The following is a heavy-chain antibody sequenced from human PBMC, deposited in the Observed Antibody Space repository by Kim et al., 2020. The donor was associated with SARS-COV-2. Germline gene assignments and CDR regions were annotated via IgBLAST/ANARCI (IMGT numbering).Heavy chain of an antibody. CDR3: ANGRKSGSSSGWY. D-gene: IGHD6-19*01. J-gene: IGHJ2*01. CDR2: ISGDGGTP. CDR1: GFTFEDFA. Sequence: GGSLRLSCAASGFTFEDFAMHWVRQTPGKGLEWVCLISGDGGTPYYVDSVKGRFSISRDNSKKSLYLQLNSLRTEETALYYCANGRKSGSSSGWY. V-gene: IGHV3-43*02.